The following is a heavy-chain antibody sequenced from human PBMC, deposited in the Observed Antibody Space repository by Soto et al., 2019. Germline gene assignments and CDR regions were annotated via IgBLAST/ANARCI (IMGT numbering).Heavy chain of an antibody. V-gene: IGHV4-30-4*01. CDR2: IHYSGST. D-gene: IGHD3-10*01. CDR1: GGSISSGDYY. CDR3: AREGDAFGAPFDH. Sequence: QVQLQESGPGLVKSSQTLSLTCTVSGGSISSGDYYWSWIRQPPGKGLEWIGYIHYSGSTHYSPSLESRVXXSXDXXTNQFSLKVRSLTAADTAVYYCAREGDAFGAPFDHWGQGTLVTVSS. J-gene: IGHJ4*02.